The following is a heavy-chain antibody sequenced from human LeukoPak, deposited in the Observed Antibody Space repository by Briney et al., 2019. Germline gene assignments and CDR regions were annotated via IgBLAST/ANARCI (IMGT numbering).Heavy chain of an antibody. Sequence: GGSLRLSCAASGFTLSSYNMNWVRQAPGKGLEWVSSISGSGGSTYYADSVKGRFTISRDNSKNTLYLQMNSLRAEDTAVYYCANGGSGYYYPFDYWGQGTLVTVSS. J-gene: IGHJ4*02. V-gene: IGHV3-23*01. CDR2: ISGSGGST. CDR3: ANGGSGYYYPFDY. CDR1: GFTLSSYN. D-gene: IGHD3-22*01.